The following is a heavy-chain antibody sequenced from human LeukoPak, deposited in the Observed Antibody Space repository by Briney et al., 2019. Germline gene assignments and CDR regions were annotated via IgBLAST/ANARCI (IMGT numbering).Heavy chain of an antibody. CDR3: ARVYYYYDSSGFFAPDY. J-gene: IGHJ4*02. Sequence: GASVKVSCKASGGTFISYAISWVRQAPGQGLEWMGGIIPIFGTANYAQKFQGRVTITADESTSTAYMELSSLRSEDTAVYYCARVYYYYDSSGFFAPDYWGQGTLVTVSS. D-gene: IGHD3-22*01. CDR2: IIPIFGTA. V-gene: IGHV1-69*13. CDR1: GGTFISYA.